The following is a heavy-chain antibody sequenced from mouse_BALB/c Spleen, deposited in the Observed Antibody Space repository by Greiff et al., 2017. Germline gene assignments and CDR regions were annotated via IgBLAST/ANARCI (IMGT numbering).Heavy chain of an antibody. V-gene: IGHV5-17*02. CDR1: GFTFSSFG. CDR3: ARSTMITPWYFDV. J-gene: IGHJ1*01. CDR2: ISSGSSTI. Sequence: EVKLMESGGGLVQPGGSRKLSCAASGFTFSSFGMHWVRQAPEKGLEWVAYISSGSSTIYYADTVKGRFTISRDNPKNTLFLQMTSLRSEDTAMYYCARSTMITPWYFDVWGAGTTVTVSS. D-gene: IGHD2-4*01.